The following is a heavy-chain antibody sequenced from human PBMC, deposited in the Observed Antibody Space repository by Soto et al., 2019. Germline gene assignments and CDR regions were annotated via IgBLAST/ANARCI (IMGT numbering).Heavy chain of an antibody. Sequence: QVQLVQSGAEVKKPGASVKISCKASGYTFNSYAFSWVRQAPGQGLEWLGWISAYNGNTDYAQKLQGRITLTTETSTSTAYLELRPLSPDDTAVYYCARDRGPLESWGQGTLVTVSS. CDR2: ISAYNGNT. V-gene: IGHV1-18*01. D-gene: IGHD3-10*01. CDR3: ARDRGPLES. CDR1: GYTFNSYA. J-gene: IGHJ4*02.